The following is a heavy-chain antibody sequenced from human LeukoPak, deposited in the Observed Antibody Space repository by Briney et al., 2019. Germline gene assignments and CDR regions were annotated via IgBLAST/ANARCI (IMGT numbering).Heavy chain of an antibody. Sequence: SETLSLTCTVSGGSISSYYWSWLRQPPGKGLEWIGYIYYSGSTNYNPSLKSRVTISVDTSKNQFSLKLSSVTAADTAVYYCAREGDGYNGGYFDYWGQGTLVTVSS. CDR1: GGSISSYY. CDR3: AREGDGYNGGYFDY. V-gene: IGHV4-59*01. J-gene: IGHJ4*02. D-gene: IGHD5-24*01. CDR2: IYYSGST.